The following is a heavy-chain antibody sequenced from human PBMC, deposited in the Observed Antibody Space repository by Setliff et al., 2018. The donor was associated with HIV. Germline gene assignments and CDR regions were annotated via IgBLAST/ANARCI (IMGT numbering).Heavy chain of an antibody. V-gene: IGHV4-39*01. CDR1: GGSITSSNYY. J-gene: IGHJ2*01. Sequence: SETLSLTCTVSGGSITSSNYYWGCIRQTPGKGLEWIGTIYYSGSTYYNLSLRSRVTISVDTSKNQFSLKLSSVTAADTAIYYCARHPGFWSGLWYFDLWGRGTLVTVSS. CDR3: ARHPGFWSGLWYFDL. D-gene: IGHD3-3*01. CDR2: IYYSGST.